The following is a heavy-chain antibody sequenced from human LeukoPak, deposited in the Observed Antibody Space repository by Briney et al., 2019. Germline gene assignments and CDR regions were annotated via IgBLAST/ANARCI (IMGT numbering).Heavy chain of an antibody. CDR3: ARRGAVAGTIDY. Sequence: ASVKVSCKTSGYTFTDYDITWVRQAPGQGLEWMGRVSPYNGNTYYSQRFQDRVAITKDTSTGTAYMDLRNLRTDDTAMYYCARRGAVAGTIDYWGQGALVTVSS. CDR1: GYTFTDYD. CDR2: VSPYNGNT. D-gene: IGHD6-19*01. V-gene: IGHV1-18*01. J-gene: IGHJ4*02.